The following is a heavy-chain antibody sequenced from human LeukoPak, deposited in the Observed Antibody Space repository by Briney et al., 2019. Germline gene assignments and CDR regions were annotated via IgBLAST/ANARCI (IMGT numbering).Heavy chain of an antibody. Sequence: SETLSLTCTVSGGSISSYYWSWIRQPAGKGLEWIGRNYTSGSTNYNPSLKSRVTMSVDTSKNQFSLKLSSVTAADTAVYYCARVWAARPHGDAFDIWGQGTMVTVSS. V-gene: IGHV4-4*07. CDR1: GGSISSYY. CDR3: ARVWAARPHGDAFDI. CDR2: NYTSGST. D-gene: IGHD6-6*01. J-gene: IGHJ3*02.